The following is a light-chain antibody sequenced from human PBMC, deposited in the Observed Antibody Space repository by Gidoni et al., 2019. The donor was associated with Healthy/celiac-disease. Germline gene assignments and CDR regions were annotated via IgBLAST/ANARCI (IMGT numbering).Light chain of an antibody. J-gene: IGKJ3*01. CDR1: QSVSSN. CDR2: GAS. V-gene: IGKV3-15*01. Sequence: EIVMTQSPATLSVSPGERATLSCRASQSVSSNLAWYQQKPGQAHRLLIYGASTRATGIPARFSGSGSGTEFTLTISSLQSEDFAVYYCQQYNNWPRAFGPXTKVDIK. CDR3: QQYNNWPRA.